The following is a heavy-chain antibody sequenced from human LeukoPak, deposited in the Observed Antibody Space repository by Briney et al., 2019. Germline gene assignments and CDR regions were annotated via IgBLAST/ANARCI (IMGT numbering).Heavy chain of an antibody. D-gene: IGHD2-15*01. J-gene: IGHJ4*02. V-gene: IGHV3-49*04. CDR3: TRVKPGRTSDY. CDR2: IRGKDDGGTT. Sequence: GGSLRLSCTASGFNFGDFPMSCVRQAPGKGLEWVGFIRGKDDGGTTEYAASVKGRFTISRDDSKSIAYLQMNSLKTEDTAVYYCTRVKPGRTSDYWGQGTLVTVSS. CDR1: GFNFGDFP.